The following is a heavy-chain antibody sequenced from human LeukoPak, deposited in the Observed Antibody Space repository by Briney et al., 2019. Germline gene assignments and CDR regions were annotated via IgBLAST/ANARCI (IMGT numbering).Heavy chain of an antibody. Sequence: PGRSLRLSCAASGFTFDDYAMHWVRQAPGKGLEWVSGISWNSGSIGYADPVKGRFTISRDNAKNSLYLQMNSLRAEDMALYYCAKDKWAVAGYFDYWGQGTLVTVSS. V-gene: IGHV3-9*03. CDR3: AKDKWAVAGYFDY. CDR2: ISWNSGSI. D-gene: IGHD6-19*01. CDR1: GFTFDDYA. J-gene: IGHJ4*01.